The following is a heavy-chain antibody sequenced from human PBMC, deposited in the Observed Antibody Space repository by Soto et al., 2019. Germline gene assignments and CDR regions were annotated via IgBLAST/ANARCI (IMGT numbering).Heavy chain of an antibody. CDR3: ARGPYYDFWSGYY. Sequence: PSETLSLTCTVSGGSVSSGSYYWSWIRQPPGKGLEWIGYIYYSGSTNYNPSLKSRVTISVDTSKNQFSLKLSSVTAADTAVYYCARGPYYDFWSGYYWGQGTLVTVSS. CDR2: IYYSGST. CDR1: GGSVSSGSYY. J-gene: IGHJ4*02. V-gene: IGHV4-61*01. D-gene: IGHD3-3*01.